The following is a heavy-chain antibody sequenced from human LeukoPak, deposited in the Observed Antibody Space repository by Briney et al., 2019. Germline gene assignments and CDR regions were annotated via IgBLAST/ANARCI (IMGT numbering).Heavy chain of an antibody. CDR2: ISNTGSTI. CDR3: ARARFGVHYFDY. D-gene: IGHD3-10*01. J-gene: IGHJ4*02. CDR1: GFTFSDYY. V-gene: IGHV3-11*04. Sequence: PGGFLRLSCAASGFTFSDYYMSWIRQAPGKGLEWVSYISNTGSTIYYADSVKGRFTISRDNAKNSLYLQMNSLRADDTAVYYCARARFGVHYFDYWGQGTLVTVSS.